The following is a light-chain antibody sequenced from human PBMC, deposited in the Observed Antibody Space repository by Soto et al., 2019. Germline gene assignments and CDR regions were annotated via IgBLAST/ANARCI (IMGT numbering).Light chain of an antibody. CDR1: QSVSSY. J-gene: IGKJ1*01. CDR3: QQRSNCPPWT. Sequence: EIVLTQSPATLSLSPGERATLSCRASQSVSSYLAWYQQKPGQAPRLLIYDASNRATGIPARFSGSGSGTDFTLTISSLEPEDVAVYYCQQRSNCPPWTFGQGTKVEIK. V-gene: IGKV3-11*01. CDR2: DAS.